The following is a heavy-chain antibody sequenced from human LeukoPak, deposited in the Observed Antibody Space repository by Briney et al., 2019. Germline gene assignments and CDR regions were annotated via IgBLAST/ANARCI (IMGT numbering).Heavy chain of an antibody. CDR1: GGTFSSYG. D-gene: IGHD2-15*01. CDR2: IIPIFGTA. CDR3: ARGRDCSGGSCYHALLDY. J-gene: IGHJ4*02. Sequence: GASVKVSCKASGGTFSSYGISWVRQAPGQGLEWMGGIIPIFGTANYAQKFQGRVTITTDESTGTAYMELSSLRSEDTAVYYCARGRDCSGGSCYHALLDYWGQGTLVTVSS. V-gene: IGHV1-69*05.